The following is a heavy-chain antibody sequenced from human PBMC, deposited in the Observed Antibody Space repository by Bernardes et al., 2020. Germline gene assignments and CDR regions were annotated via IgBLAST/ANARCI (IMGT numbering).Heavy chain of an antibody. V-gene: IGHV1-18*01. CDR3: SRDGCSTTSCYFYYFGMDV. Sequence: ASVKVSCKTSGYTFTSYGISWVRQAPGQGLEWMGWINDDNGKTNYAQKFQGRVTMTADTSTSTAYMDLRSLRPDDTAVYYFSRDGCSTTSCYFYYFGMDVWGQGTTVTVS. CDR2: INDDNGKT. CDR1: GYTFTSYG. D-gene: IGHD2-2*01. J-gene: IGHJ6*01.